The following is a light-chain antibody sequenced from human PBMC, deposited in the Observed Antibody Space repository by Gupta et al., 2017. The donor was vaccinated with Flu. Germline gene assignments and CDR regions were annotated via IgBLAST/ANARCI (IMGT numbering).Light chain of an antibody. CDR3: QQSYSTPRYT. V-gene: IGKV1-39*01. CDR1: QSISFY. J-gene: IGKJ2*01. Sequence: DRVTITCRASQSISFYLNWYQQKPGKAPKFLIYAASSLQSGVPSRFSGSGSGTDFTLTISSLQPEDFATYYCQQSYSTPRYTFGQGTKLEI. CDR2: AAS.